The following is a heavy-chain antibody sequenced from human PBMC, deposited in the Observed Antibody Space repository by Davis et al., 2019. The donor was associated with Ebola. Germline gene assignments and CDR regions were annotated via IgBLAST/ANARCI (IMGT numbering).Heavy chain of an antibody. CDR2: IKSKTDGGTV. D-gene: IGHD4-17*01. CDR3: TTLSTMTTVYFDL. Sequence: GESLKISCAASGFTFSSYAMSWVRQAPGKGLEWVGLIKSKTDGGTVEYAAPVKGRFAMSRDDSKNTLYVQMNSLKIDDTAVYYCTTLSTMTTVYFDLWGRGTLVTVSS. J-gene: IGHJ2*01. CDR1: GFTFSSYA. V-gene: IGHV3-15*01.